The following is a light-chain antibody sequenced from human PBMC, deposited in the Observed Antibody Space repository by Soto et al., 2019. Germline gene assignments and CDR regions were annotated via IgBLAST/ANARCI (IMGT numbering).Light chain of an antibody. CDR2: EGS. CDR3: CSYAVSSTSRYV. J-gene: IGLJ1*01. CDR1: SSDVGSYNL. V-gene: IGLV2-23*01. Sequence: QSVLTQPASVSGSPGQSITISCTGTSSDVGSYNLVSWYQQHPGKAPKLMIYEGSKRPSGVSNRFSGSKSGNTASLTISGLQAEDEADYYCCSYAVSSTSRYVFGTGTKVTVL.